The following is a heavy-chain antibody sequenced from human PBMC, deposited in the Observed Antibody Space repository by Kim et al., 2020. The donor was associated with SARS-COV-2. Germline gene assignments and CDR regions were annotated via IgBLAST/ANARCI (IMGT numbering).Heavy chain of an antibody. Sequence: SVKVSCKASGGTFSSYAISWVRQAPGQGLEWMGGIIPIFGTANYAQKFQGRVTITADESTSTAYMELSSLRSEDTAVYYCARGRQYYGSGSYYNNWFDPWGQGTLVTVSS. CDR2: IIPIFGTA. CDR1: GGTFSSYA. D-gene: IGHD3-10*01. CDR3: ARGRQYYGSGSYYNNWFDP. J-gene: IGHJ5*02. V-gene: IGHV1-69*13.